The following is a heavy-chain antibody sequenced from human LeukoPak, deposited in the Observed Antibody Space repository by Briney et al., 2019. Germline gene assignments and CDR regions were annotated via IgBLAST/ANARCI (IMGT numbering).Heavy chain of an antibody. D-gene: IGHD6-13*01. CDR2: LSSSSSTI. Sequence: PGGSLRLSCAASGFTFNTHSMNWVRQAPGKGLEWVSYLSSSSSTIYYADSVKGRFTISRDNAKNSLYLQMNSLRAEDTAVYYCARADLGSSWNPITGARFDYWGQGTLVTVSS. V-gene: IGHV3-48*01. CDR1: GFTFNTHS. J-gene: IGHJ4*02. CDR3: ARADLGSSWNPITGARFDY.